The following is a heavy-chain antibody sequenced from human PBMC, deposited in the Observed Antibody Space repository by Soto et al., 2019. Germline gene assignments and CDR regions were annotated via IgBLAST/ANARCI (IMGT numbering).Heavy chain of an antibody. Sequence: SETLSLTCTVSGGSISSYYWSWIRQPPGKGLEWIGYIYYSGSTNYNPSLKSRVTISVDTSKNQFSLKLSSVTAADTAVYYCARVPMVRGVINWSFDPWGQGTLVTVSS. CDR1: GGSISSYY. J-gene: IGHJ5*02. CDR3: ARVPMVRGVINWSFDP. V-gene: IGHV4-59*01. CDR2: IYYSGST. D-gene: IGHD3-10*01.